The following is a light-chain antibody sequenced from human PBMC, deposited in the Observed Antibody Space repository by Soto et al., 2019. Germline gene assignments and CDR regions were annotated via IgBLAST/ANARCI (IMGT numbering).Light chain of an antibody. Sequence: DIQMTQSPSSLSASVGDRVTITCRASQSISSYLNWYQQKPGKAPKLLIYAASSLQSGVPSRFSGSGSGTDFTLTISSLQPDDFATYYCQQRYSTPPWTFGQGTKVEIK. CDR1: QSISSY. CDR3: QQRYSTPPWT. J-gene: IGKJ1*01. V-gene: IGKV1-39*01. CDR2: AAS.